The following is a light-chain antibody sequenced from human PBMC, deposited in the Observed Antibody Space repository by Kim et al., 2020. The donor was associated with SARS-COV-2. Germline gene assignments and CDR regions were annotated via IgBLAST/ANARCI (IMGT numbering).Light chain of an antibody. Sequence: SSELTQDRAVSVALGQTVSITCQGDSLRSYSASWYQQKPGQAPVLVINAKNNRPSGIPDRFSGSTSGNTVSLTITGAQAEDEADYYCKSRDSSGNHLVFGGGTKLTVL. J-gene: IGLJ3*02. CDR3: KSRDSSGNHLV. CDR2: AKN. CDR1: SLRSYS. V-gene: IGLV3-19*01.